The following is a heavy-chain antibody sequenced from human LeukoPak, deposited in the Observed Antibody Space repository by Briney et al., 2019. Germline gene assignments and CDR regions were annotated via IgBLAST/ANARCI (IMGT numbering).Heavy chain of an antibody. Sequence: ASVTVSCKASGYTFTSYAMHWVRQAPGQRLEWMGWINAGNGNTKYSQKFQGRVTITRDTSASTAYMVLSSLRSEDTAVYYCARGAADYGLDYFDYWGQGTLVTVSS. D-gene: IGHD4-17*01. J-gene: IGHJ4*02. V-gene: IGHV1-3*01. CDR1: GYTFTSYA. CDR2: INAGNGNT. CDR3: ARGAADYGLDYFDY.